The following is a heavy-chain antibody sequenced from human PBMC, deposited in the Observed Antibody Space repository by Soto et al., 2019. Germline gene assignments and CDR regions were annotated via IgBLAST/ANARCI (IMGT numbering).Heavy chain of an antibody. Sequence: QVQLVESGGGVVQPGRYLRLSCAASGFTFSSYGMHWVRQAPGRGLEWVAVIWSDGSNKYYADSVKDRFTISRDNSKNTLYLQMSSLRAEDTAVYYCARTYYDSSGYYPLWGQGTLVTVSS. CDR2: IWSDGSNK. V-gene: IGHV3-33*01. D-gene: IGHD3-22*01. J-gene: IGHJ4*02. CDR1: GFTFSSYG. CDR3: ARTYYDSSGYYPL.